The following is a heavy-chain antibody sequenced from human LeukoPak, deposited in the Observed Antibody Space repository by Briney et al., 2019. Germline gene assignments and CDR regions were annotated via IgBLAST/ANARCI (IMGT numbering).Heavy chain of an antibody. D-gene: IGHD3-3*01. V-gene: IGHV1-2*02. CDR2: INPNSGGT. Sequence: ASVKVSFKASGSAVIGCYRHWVRQAPGQGLEWMGWINPNSGGTNYAQNFQGRVTMTRDTSITTAYMELSSLRSDDTAVYYCVRGGALYYDFWDWGQGTLVTVSS. J-gene: IGHJ4*02. CDR1: GSAVIGCY. CDR3: VRGGALYYDFWD.